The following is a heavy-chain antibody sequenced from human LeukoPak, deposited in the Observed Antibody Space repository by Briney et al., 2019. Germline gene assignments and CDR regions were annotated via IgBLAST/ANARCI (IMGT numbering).Heavy chain of an antibody. D-gene: IGHD6-19*01. CDR1: GYTFTGYY. CDR2: INPNSGGT. V-gene: IGHV1-2*04. CDR3: ARDKRIAVAGTPSWSLAY. Sequence: ASVKVSCKASGYTFTGYYMHWVRQAPGQGLEWMGWINPNSGGTNYAQKFQGWVTMTRDTPISTAYMELSRLRSDDTAVYYCARDKRIAVAGTPSWSLAYWGQGTLVTVSS. J-gene: IGHJ4*02.